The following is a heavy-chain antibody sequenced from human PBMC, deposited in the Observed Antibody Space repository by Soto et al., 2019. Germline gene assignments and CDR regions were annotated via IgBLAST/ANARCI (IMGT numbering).Heavy chain of an antibody. CDR1: GDSVSSNIVP. Sequence: SQTLSLTCAMSGDSVSSNIVPWNWIRQSPSRGLEWLGRTYYRSKWYNDYAESVKSRITINPDTSKNQFSLHFNSVTPEDTAVYYCITLKGNSCLDFWGQGTLVTVSS. CDR2: TYYRSKWYN. V-gene: IGHV6-1*01. D-gene: IGHD1-20*01. CDR3: ITLKGNSCLDF. J-gene: IGHJ4*02.